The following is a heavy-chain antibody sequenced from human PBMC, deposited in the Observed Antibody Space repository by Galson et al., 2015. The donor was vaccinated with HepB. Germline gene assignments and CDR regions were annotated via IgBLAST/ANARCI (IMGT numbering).Heavy chain of an antibody. CDR3: ARTFYFDY. CDR2: IRHDGSDI. V-gene: IGHV3-7*01. Sequence: SLRLSCAASGFSFSTYWMSWVRQAPEKGLEWVANIRHDGSDISYVDSVKGRFTISRDNSENMVYLQMHSLRVEDTAVYYCARTFYFDYWGQGTVVTVSS. CDR1: GFSFSTYW. J-gene: IGHJ4*02.